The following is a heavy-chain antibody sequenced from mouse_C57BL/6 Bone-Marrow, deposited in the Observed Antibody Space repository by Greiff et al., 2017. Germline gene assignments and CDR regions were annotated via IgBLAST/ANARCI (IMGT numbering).Heavy chain of an antibody. CDR3: ARLTGTFFDY. Sequence: VQLQQSGAELVRPGTSVKMSCKASGYNFTNYWIGWAKQRPGHGLEWIGEIYPGGGYTNYNEKFKGKATLTADKSSSTAYMQFSSLTSEDSAIYYCARLTGTFFDYWGQGTTLTVSS. V-gene: IGHV1-63*01. D-gene: IGHD4-1*01. CDR1: GYNFTNYW. J-gene: IGHJ2*01. CDR2: IYPGGGYT.